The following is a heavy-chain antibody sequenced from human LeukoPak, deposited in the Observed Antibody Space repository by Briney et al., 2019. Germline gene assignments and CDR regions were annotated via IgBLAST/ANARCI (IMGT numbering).Heavy chain of an antibody. Sequence: SETLSLTCTVSGGSISSYYWSWIRQPPGKGLEWIGYIYYSGNTNYNPSLKSRVTISVDTSKNQFSLKLSSVTAADTAVYYCARAAESGYPYYYYYYMDVWGKGTTVTVSS. CDR1: GGSISSYY. CDR3: ARAAESGYPYYYYYYMDV. J-gene: IGHJ6*03. D-gene: IGHD3-22*01. CDR2: IYYSGNT. V-gene: IGHV4-59*01.